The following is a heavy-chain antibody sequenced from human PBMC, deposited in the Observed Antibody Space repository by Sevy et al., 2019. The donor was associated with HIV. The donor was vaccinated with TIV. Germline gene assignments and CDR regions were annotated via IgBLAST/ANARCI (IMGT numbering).Heavy chain of an antibody. D-gene: IGHD6-19*01. J-gene: IGHJ4*02. V-gene: IGHV4-34*01. CDR3: ARYRVAGNFDY. Sequence: SDTLSLTCAVYGGSFSGYYWNLIRQPPGKGLEWIGEINHSGSTNYNPSLESRVTISVDTSRNQFSLRLSSVTAADTAVYYCARYRVAGNFDYWGQGTLVTVSS. CDR2: INHSGST. CDR1: GGSFSGYY.